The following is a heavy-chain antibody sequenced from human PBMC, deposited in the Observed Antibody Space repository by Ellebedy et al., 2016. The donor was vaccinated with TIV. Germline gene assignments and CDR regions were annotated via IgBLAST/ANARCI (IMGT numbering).Heavy chain of an antibody. CDR2: IGSFGDT. CDR1: GFPLRRYD. D-gene: IGHD3-10*01. CDR3: ARVGRFGDLQNDYGMDV. V-gene: IGHV3-13*04. J-gene: IGHJ6*02. Sequence: GESLKISCAASGFPLRRYDMHWVRQATGKGLEWVSSIGSFGDTKYAGSVRGRFTISRENARNSLYLQMNTLRPGDTAVYYCARVGRFGDLQNDYGMDVWGQGTTVTVSS.